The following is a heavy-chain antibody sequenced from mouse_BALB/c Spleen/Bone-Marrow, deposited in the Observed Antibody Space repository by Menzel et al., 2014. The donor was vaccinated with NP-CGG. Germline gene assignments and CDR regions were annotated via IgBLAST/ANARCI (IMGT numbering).Heavy chain of an antibody. V-gene: IGHV1-20*02. J-gene: IGHJ3*01. CDR1: GYSFTGYF. CDR3: ARGGNYQAWFAY. CDR2: INPYNGDT. Sequence: EVNLVESGPELVKPGASVKISCKASGYSFTGYFMNWVMQSHGKSLEWIGRINPYNGDTFYNQKFKGKATLTVDKSSSTAHMELRSLASEDSVVYYSARGGNYQAWFAYWGQGTLVTVSA. D-gene: IGHD2-1*01.